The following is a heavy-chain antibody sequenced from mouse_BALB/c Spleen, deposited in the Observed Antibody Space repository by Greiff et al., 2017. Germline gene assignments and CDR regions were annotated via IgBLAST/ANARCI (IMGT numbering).Heavy chain of an antibody. J-gene: IGHJ4*01. D-gene: IGHD1-1*01. CDR1: GFSLTSYG. CDR3: ARDLYYGNAMDY. CDR2: IWAGGST. Sequence: VMLVESGPGLVAPSQSLSITCTVSGFSLTSYGVHWVRQPPGKGLEWLGVIWAGGSTNYNSALMSRLSISKDNSKSQVFLKMNSLQTDDTAMYYCARDLYYGNAMDYWGQGTSVTVSS. V-gene: IGHV2-9*02.